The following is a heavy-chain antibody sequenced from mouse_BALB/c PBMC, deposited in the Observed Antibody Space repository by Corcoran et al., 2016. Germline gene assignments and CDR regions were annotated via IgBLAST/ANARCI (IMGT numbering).Heavy chain of an antibody. CDR3: ARRRTTCAMDY. D-gene: IGHD1-1*01. Sequence: QVTLNESGLGILKPSQNLSRTCSCSGFSRSASGMGVGWIRQPSGKGLELRAHIWWDDDKYYNPSLKSQLTISKDTSRNQVFLKFTSVDTADTATYYCARRRTTCAMDYWGQGTSVTVSS. CDR1: GFSRSASGMG. J-gene: IGHJ4*01. CDR2: IWWDDDK. V-gene: IGHV8-8*01.